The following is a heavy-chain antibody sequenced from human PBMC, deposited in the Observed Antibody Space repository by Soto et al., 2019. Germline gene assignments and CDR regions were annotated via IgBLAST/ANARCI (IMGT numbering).Heavy chain of an antibody. CDR2: IYYSGST. V-gene: IGHV4-39*01. J-gene: IGHJ5*02. Sequence: QLQLQESGPGLVKPSETLSLTCTVSGGSISSSSYYWGWIRQPPGKGLEWIGSIYYSGSTYYNPSLKSRVTISVDTSKNQFSLKLSSVTAADTAVYYCARQLGYCSSTSCYAGWFDPWGQGTLVTVSS. D-gene: IGHD2-2*01. CDR3: ARQLGYCSSTSCYAGWFDP. CDR1: GGSISSSSYY.